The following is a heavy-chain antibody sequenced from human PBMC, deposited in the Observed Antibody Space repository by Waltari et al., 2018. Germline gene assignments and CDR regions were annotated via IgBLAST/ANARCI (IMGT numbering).Heavy chain of an antibody. D-gene: IGHD1-26*01. CDR3: ARVYSGSYYQED. J-gene: IGHJ4*02. V-gene: IGHV3-53*01. CDR1: GFTVSSTY. CDR2: IYSGGST. Sequence: EVQLVESGGGLIQPGGSLRLSCAASGFTVSSTYVSWVRQAPGKGLEWVSVIYSGGSTYYADSVKGRFTISRDNSKNTLYLQMNSLRAEDTAVYWCARVYSGSYYQEDWGQGTLVTVSS.